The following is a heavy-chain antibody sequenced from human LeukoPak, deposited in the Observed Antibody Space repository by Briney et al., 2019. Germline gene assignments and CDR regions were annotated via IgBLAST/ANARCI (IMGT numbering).Heavy chain of an antibody. CDR2: ISGSGGST. V-gene: IGHV3-23*01. CDR3: AKPPIVVPAAVCFDY. J-gene: IGHJ4*02. D-gene: IGHD2-2*01. CDR1: GFTFSSYA. Sequence: GASLRLSCAASGFTFSSYAMSWVRQAPGKGLEWVSAISGSGGSTYYADSVKGRFTISRDNSKNTLYLQMNSLGAEVTAVYYCAKPPIVVPAAVCFDYWGQGTLVTVSS.